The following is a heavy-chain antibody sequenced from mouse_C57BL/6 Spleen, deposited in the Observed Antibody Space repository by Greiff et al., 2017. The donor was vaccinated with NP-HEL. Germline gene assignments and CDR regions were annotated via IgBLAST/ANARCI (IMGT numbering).Heavy chain of an antibody. V-gene: IGHV1-80*01. J-gene: IGHJ4*01. Sequence: VQLQHSGAELVKPGASVKISCKASGYAFSSYWMNWVKQRPGKGLEWIGQIYPGDGDTNYNGKFKGKATLTADKSSSTAYMQLSSLTSEDSAVYFCARKSYYDYDGYYAMDYWGQGTSVTVSS. CDR2: IYPGDGDT. CDR1: GYAFSSYW. CDR3: ARKSYYDYDGYYAMDY. D-gene: IGHD2-4*01.